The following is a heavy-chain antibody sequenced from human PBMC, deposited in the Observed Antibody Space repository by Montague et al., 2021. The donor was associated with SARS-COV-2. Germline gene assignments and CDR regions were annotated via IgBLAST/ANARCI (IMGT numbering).Heavy chain of an antibody. Sequence: SVKVSCKASGYIFTGSHIHWVRQAPGHGLEWMGWINPTTGDTHYGQKFQGRVAMTGDTSMNTAYMELRNLRSDDTAVYFCARGARTSYSAYARPAVYWGQGTLVTVSS. CDR3: ARGARTSYSAYARPAVY. V-gene: IGHV1-2*02. J-gene: IGHJ4*02. CDR1: GYIFTGSH. CDR2: INPTTGDT. D-gene: IGHD5-12*01.